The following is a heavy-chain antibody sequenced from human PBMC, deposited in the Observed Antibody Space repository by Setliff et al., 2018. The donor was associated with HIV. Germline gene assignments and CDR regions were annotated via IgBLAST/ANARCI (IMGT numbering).Heavy chain of an antibody. CDR3: ARHSIYSYGYPYFDY. V-gene: IGHV1-18*01. CDR2: ISAYNDNT. J-gene: IGHJ4*02. D-gene: IGHD5-18*01. CDR1: GYTFSTYG. Sequence: ASVKVSCKASGYTFSTYGISWVRQAPGQGLEWMGWISAYNDNTNYAQKVQGRVTMTTDTSTSTAYMVLRSLRAEDTAVYFCARHSIYSYGYPYFDYWGQGTLVTVSS.